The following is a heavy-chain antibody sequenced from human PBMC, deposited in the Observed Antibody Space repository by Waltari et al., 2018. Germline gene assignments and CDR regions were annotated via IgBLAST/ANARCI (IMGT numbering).Heavy chain of an antibody. CDR2: IYYSGST. D-gene: IGHD6-6*01. Sequence: QAQLQESGPGLVKPSETLSLTCTVSGGSISSYYWSWIRQPPGKGLEWIGYIYYSGSTNYNPSLKSRVTISVDTSKNQFSLKLSSVTAADTAVYYCARDGSSSVGGYELLFDLWGRGTLVTVSS. CDR3: ARDGSSSVGGYELLFDL. J-gene: IGHJ2*01. CDR1: GGSISSYY. V-gene: IGHV4-59*01.